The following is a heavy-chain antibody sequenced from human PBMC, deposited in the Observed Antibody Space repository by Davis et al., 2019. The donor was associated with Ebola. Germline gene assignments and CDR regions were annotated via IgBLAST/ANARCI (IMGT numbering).Heavy chain of an antibody. CDR2: IYPGDSDT. J-gene: IGHJ1*01. D-gene: IGHD3-3*02. Sequence: GESLKISCKDSAYTFTKYWIGWVRQKPGRGLEWMGIIYPGDSDTKYSPSFKGRVSMSADKSISTAYLQWSSLEASESAMYYCARLSFSEFIHHKYFQDWGQGTLVTVSS. CDR3: ARLSFSEFIHHKYFQD. CDR1: AYTFTKYW. V-gene: IGHV5-51*01.